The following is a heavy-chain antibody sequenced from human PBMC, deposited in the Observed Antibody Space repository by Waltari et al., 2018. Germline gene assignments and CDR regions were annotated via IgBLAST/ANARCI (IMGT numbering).Heavy chain of an antibody. CDR3: ARRCTSCPNTYFDY. CDR2: IYHSGST. Sequence: QVQLQESGPGLVKPSQTLSLTCTVSGGSISSGGYYWSWIRQHPGKGLEWIGYIYHSGSTYYNPSLKSRVTISVDRSKNQFSLKLSSVTAADTAVYYCARRCTSCPNTYFDYWGQGTLVTVSS. J-gene: IGHJ4*02. V-gene: IGHV4-31*03. D-gene: IGHD2-2*01. CDR1: GGSISSGGYY.